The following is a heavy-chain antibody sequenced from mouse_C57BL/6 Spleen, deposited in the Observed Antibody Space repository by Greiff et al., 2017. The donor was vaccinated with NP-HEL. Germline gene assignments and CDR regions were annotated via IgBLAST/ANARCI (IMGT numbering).Heavy chain of an antibody. D-gene: IGHD1-1*01. CDR3: ARPPITTVVAYWYFDV. V-gene: IGHV5-17*01. CDR2: ISSGSSTI. CDR1: GFTFSDYG. J-gene: IGHJ1*03. Sequence: VQVVESGGGLVKPGGSLKLSCAASGFTFSDYGMHWVRQAPEKGLEWVAYISSGSSTIYYADTVKGRFTISRDNAKNTLFLQMTSLRSEDTAMYYCARPPITTVVAYWYFDVWGTGTTVTVSS.